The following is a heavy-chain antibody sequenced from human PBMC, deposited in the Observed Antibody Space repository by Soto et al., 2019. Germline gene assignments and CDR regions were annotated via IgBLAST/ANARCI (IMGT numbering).Heavy chain of an antibody. D-gene: IGHD6-13*01. Sequence: SETLSLTCTVSGGSISSYYWSWIRQPPGKGLEWIGFIYYSGSTNYNPSLKSRVTISVDTSKNQFSLKLSSVTAADTAVYYCARRIAAAYNWFDPWXQGTLVTVSS. V-gene: IGHV4-59*12. CDR1: GGSISSYY. CDR3: ARRIAAAYNWFDP. CDR2: IYYSGST. J-gene: IGHJ5*02.